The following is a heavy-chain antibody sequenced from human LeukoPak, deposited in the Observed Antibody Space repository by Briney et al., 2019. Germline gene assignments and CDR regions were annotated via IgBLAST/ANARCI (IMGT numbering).Heavy chain of an antibody. CDR2: INPNSGGT. D-gene: IGHD6-19*01. CDR3: ARATEAVAGTLDYYYGMDV. J-gene: IGHJ6*02. V-gene: IGHV1-2*04. CDR1: GYTFTGYY. Sequence: ASVKVSCKASGYTFTGYYMHWVRQAPGQGLEWMGWINPNSGGTNYAQKFQGWVTMTRDTSISTAYMELSRLRSDDTAVYYCARATEAVAGTLDYYYGMDVWGQGTTVTVSS.